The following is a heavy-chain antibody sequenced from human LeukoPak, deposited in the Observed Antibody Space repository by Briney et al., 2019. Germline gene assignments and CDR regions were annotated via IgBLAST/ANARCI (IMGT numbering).Heavy chain of an antibody. CDR1: GFTLTSYA. CDR3: AKDTFYGSGSYYPLYYFDY. J-gene: IGHJ4*02. V-gene: IGHV3-23*01. CDR2: ISVSGGST. Sequence: PGGSLRLSCAASGFTLTSYAMSWVRHAPGKGLEWVSAISVSGGSTYYADSVKGRFTISRDNSKNSLYLLMNSLRAEDTAVYYCAKDTFYGSGSYYPLYYFDYWGQGTLVTVSS. D-gene: IGHD3-10*01.